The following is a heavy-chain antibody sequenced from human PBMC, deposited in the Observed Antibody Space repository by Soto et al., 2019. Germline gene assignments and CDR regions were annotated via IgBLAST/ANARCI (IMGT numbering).Heavy chain of an antibody. CDR3: ARYRTYYDFWSGYYPSDNWFDP. Sequence: ASVKVSCKASGYTFTSYGISWVRQAPGQGLEWMGWISAYNGNTNYAQKLQGRVTMTTDTSTSTAYRELRSLRSDDTAVYYCARYRTYYDFWSGYYPSDNWFDPWGQGTLVTVSS. D-gene: IGHD3-3*01. CDR1: GYTFTSYG. J-gene: IGHJ5*02. CDR2: ISAYNGNT. V-gene: IGHV1-18*01.